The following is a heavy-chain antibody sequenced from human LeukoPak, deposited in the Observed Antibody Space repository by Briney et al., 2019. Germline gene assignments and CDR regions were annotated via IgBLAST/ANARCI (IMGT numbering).Heavy chain of an antibody. CDR1: GYTFTGCY. CDR3: ARGLYNTYPEDY. CDR2: ISPNTGAT. J-gene: IGHJ4*02. V-gene: IGHV1-2*02. D-gene: IGHD1-1*01. Sequence: ASVKVSCKTSGYTFTGCYLHWVRQAPGQGLEWMGWISPNTGATKYAQKFQGRVAMTRDTSISIAYMELSRLRSDDTAVYYCARGLYNTYPEDYWGQGTLVTVS.